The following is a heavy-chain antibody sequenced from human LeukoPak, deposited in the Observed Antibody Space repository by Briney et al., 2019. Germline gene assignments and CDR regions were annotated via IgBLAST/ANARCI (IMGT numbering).Heavy chain of an antibody. CDR1: GGSISSGAYY. V-gene: IGHV4-31*03. CDR2: IYYSGNT. J-gene: IGHJ1*01. Sequence: SETLSLTCTVSGGSISSGAYYWSCIRQHPGRGLEWIGYIYYSGNTYYNPSLKSRVTISVGTSMNQFSLKLSSVTAADTAVYYCARDDGSVMTGNLNWYVHWGQGTLATVSS. CDR3: ARDDGSVMTGNLNWYVH. D-gene: IGHD1-20*01.